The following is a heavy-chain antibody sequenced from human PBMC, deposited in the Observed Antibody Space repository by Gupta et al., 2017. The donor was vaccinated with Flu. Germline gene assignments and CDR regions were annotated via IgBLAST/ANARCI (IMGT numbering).Heavy chain of an antibody. D-gene: IGHD3-16*02. CDR3: ARDRKETIPGSTQWNYLGMDV. V-gene: IGHV3-48*03. CDR2: ILDNGSRT. Sequence: EEQLAESGGGLAPPGGSLRLSCLGSGFDLSGFEVNWVRQAPGKGLEWVSYILDNGSRTAYAESVKGRFTISRDNHKSTVYLQMDSLRVEDTAVYYCARDRKETIPGSTQWNYLGMDVWGQGTTVTVSS. CDR1: GFDLSGFE. J-gene: IGHJ6*02.